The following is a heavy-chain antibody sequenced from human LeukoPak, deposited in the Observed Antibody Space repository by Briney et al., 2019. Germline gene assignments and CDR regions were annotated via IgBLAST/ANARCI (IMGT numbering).Heavy chain of an antibody. CDR1: GGSINSHY. V-gene: IGHV4-59*08. CDR3: ATNRVGTYDRPFDI. Sequence: SSETLSLTCIVSGGSINSHYWSWIRQPPGKGLEWIGDIHYTGTTKYNPSVKSRVTISIDTSKNQFSLELSSVTATDTAVYFCATNRVGTYDRPFDIWGQGTMVTVSS. J-gene: IGHJ3*02. CDR2: IHYTGTT. D-gene: IGHD1-26*01.